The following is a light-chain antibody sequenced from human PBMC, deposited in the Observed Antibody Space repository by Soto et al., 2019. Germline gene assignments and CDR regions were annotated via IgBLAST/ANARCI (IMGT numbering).Light chain of an antibody. CDR2: GAS. CDR3: QQYGSSGT. Sequence: EIVLTQSPGTLSLSPGERATLSCRASQSVSNNYLAWYQQKPGQAPRLRIYGASNRATGIPDRLSGSGSGTDFTLTISRMEPEDFAVYYCQQYGSSGTFGQGTKVDIK. CDR1: QSVSNNY. V-gene: IGKV3-20*01. J-gene: IGKJ1*01.